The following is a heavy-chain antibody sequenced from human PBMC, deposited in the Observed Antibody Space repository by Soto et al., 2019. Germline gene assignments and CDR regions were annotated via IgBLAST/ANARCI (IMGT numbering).Heavy chain of an antibody. V-gene: IGHV2-5*02. CDR2: IYWDDYK. Sequence: QITLKESGPTLVKPTQTLTLTCTFSGFSLSTSGVGVGWIRQPPGKALEWLALIYWDDYKRYSPSLKSRLTITKDTSKNQVVLTMTNMDPVDTATYYCAHSQGGFLEWSLFDYWGQGTLVTVSS. CDR1: GFSLSTSGVG. J-gene: IGHJ4*02. CDR3: AHSQGGFLEWSLFDY. D-gene: IGHD3-3*01.